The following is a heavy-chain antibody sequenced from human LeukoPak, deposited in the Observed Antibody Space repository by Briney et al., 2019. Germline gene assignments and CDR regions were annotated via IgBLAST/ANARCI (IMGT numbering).Heavy chain of an antibody. Sequence: GGSLRLSCAASGFTFSKASMSWVRQAPGKGLEWVSGINWNGGSTGYADSVKGRFTISRDNAKNSLYLQMNSLRAEDTALYYCARDGDYYDSSGYYFRYFDYWGQGTLVTVSS. V-gene: IGHV3-20*04. J-gene: IGHJ4*02. D-gene: IGHD3-22*01. CDR2: INWNGGST. CDR1: GFTFSKAS. CDR3: ARDGDYYDSSGYYFRYFDY.